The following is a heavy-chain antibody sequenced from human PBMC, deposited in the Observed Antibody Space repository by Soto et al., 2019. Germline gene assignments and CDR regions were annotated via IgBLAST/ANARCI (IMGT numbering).Heavy chain of an antibody. J-gene: IGHJ4*02. D-gene: IGHD3-10*01. Sequence: PAETLSLTCAVSGFSINIGGFVGWIRQPPVKGLEWIGSVFHSGTAYYNPSLKSRVIISVDTSKNQFSLDLDSVTAADTAVYFCARDPHYYYNNRDYVEYWGRGIMVTVSS. CDR3: ARDPHYYYNNRDYVEY. CDR2: VFHSGTA. V-gene: IGHV4-38-2*02. CDR1: GFSINIGGF.